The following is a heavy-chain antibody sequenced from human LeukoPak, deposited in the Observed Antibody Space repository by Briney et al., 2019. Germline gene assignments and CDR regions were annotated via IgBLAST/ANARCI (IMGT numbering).Heavy chain of an antibody. D-gene: IGHD5-18*01. CDR2: MNPNSGNT. J-gene: IGHJ4*02. CDR3: ARTQRRGYSYGYHY. Sequence: ASVKVSCKASGYTFTSYDINWVRQATGQGLEWMGRMNPNSGNTGYAQKFQGRVTITRNTSISTAYMELSSLRSEDTAVYYCARTQRRGYSYGYHYWGQGTLVTVSS. V-gene: IGHV1-8*03. CDR1: GYTFTSYD.